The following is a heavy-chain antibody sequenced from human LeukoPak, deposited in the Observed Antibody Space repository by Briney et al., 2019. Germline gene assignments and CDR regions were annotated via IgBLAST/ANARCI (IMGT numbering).Heavy chain of an antibody. V-gene: IGHV4-59*08. Sequence: SETLSLTCTVSGGSISSYYWSWIRQPPGKGLEWIGYIYYSGSTNYNPSLKSRVTISVDTSKNQFSLKLSSVSAADTAVYYCARYCSSSSCHQNNWFDPWGQGTQVTVSS. CDR3: ARYCSSSSCHQNNWFDP. D-gene: IGHD2-2*01. CDR1: GGSISSYY. J-gene: IGHJ5*02. CDR2: IYYSGST.